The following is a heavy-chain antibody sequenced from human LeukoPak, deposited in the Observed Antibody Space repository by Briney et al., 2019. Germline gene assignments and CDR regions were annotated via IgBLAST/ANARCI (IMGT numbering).Heavy chain of an antibody. CDR3: ATPGLLSGYDLQGAFDI. V-gene: IGHV4-59*01. J-gene: IGHJ3*02. D-gene: IGHD5-12*01. CDR1: GGSISSYY. CDR2: IYYSGST. Sequence: SETLSLTCTVSGGSISSYYWSWIRQPPGKGLEWIGYIYYSGSTNYNPSLKSRVTISVDTSKNQFSPKLSSVTAADTAVYYCATPGLLSGYDLQGAFDIWGQGTMVTVSS.